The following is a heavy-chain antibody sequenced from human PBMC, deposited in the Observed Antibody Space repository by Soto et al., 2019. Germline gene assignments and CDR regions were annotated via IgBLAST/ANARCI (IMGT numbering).Heavy chain of an antibody. D-gene: IGHD3-16*01. J-gene: IGHJ4*02. Sequence: SGPTLVNPTQTLTLTCTFSGFSLNTSGMCVSWIRQPPGKALEWLALIDWADNKYYSTSLKTRLSISKDTSKTQVVLTMTNMDPMDTATYYCAQNSRGTMGPFGYWGQGTLVTVSS. CDR3: AQNSRGTMGPFGY. V-gene: IGHV2-70*12. CDR2: IDWADNK. CDR1: GFSLNTSGMC.